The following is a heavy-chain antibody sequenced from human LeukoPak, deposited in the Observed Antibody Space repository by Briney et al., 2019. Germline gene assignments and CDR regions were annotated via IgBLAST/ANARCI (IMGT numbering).Heavy chain of an antibody. CDR3: ARDSTLVGSSGYYVIDY. V-gene: IGHV3-21*01. CDR1: GFTFDDYG. CDR2: ISSSSSYI. J-gene: IGHJ4*02. D-gene: IGHD3-22*01. Sequence: GGSLRLSCAASGFTFDDYGMSWVRQAPGKGLEWVSSISSSSSYIYYADSVKGRFTISRDNAKNSLYLQMNSLRAEDTAVYYCARDSTLVGSSGYYVIDYWGQGTLVTVSS.